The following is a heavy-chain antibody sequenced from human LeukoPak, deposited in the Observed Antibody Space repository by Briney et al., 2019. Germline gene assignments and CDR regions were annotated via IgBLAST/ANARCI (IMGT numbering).Heavy chain of an antibody. CDR1: GFTFSSYA. V-gene: IGHV3-23*01. CDR2: INGNGINT. D-gene: IGHD3-10*01. Sequence: GGSLRLSCAASGFTFSSYAMTRVRQAPGKGLEWVSAINGNGINTYYADSVKGRFTISRDNSKNTLYLQMNSLRAEDTAVFYCAKAGTMVREGGDVWGQGTTVTVSS. CDR3: AKAGTMVREGGDV. J-gene: IGHJ6*02.